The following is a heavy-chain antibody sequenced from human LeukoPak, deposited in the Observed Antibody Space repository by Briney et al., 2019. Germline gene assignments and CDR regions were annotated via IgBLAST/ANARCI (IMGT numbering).Heavy chain of an antibody. D-gene: IGHD7-27*01. CDR2: ISYDGTNK. CDR1: GFTFSSYA. V-gene: IGHV3-30*04. J-gene: IGHJ4*02. CDR3: GRGHWGLDY. Sequence: PGRSLRLSCAASGFTFSSYAMHWVRQAPGKGLEWVTIISYDGTNKYYADSVKGRFTISRDNSKNTLFLQMNSLRAEDTAVYYCGRGHWGLDYWGQGALATVSS.